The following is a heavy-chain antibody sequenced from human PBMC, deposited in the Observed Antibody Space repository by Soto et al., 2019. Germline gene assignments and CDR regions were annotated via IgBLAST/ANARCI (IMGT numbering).Heavy chain of an antibody. D-gene: IGHD6-19*01. CDR2: INAGNGNT. J-gene: IGHJ5*02. V-gene: IGHV1-3*01. CDR1: GYTFTSYA. CDR3: ARGVAGPLHWFDP. Sequence: QVKLVQSGAEVKKPGASVKVSCKASGYTFTSYAMHCVRQAPGQRLEWMGWINAGNGNTKYSQTFQGRVTITRDTSASTAYMELSILRSADTAVYYCARGVAGPLHWFDPWGQGTLVTVSS.